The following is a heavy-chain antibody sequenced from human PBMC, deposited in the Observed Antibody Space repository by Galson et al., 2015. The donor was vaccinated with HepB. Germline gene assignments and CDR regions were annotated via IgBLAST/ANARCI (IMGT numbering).Heavy chain of an antibody. J-gene: IGHJ4*02. Sequence: SLRLSCAASGFTFSGSAIHWVRQTSGKGLEWVGRIRSKASNYATAYAASLKGRFTISRDDSKNTAYLHMKSPKTEDTAVYYCTRLGDLSGCSSSWGQGTLVTVSS. D-gene: IGHD6-13*01. CDR3: TRLGDLSGCSSS. V-gene: IGHV3-73*01. CDR1: GFTFSGSA. CDR2: IRSKASNYAT.